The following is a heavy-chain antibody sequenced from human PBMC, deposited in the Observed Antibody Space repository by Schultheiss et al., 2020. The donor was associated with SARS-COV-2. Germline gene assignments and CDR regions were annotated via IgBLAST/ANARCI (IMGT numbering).Heavy chain of an antibody. V-gene: IGHV3-23*01. Sequence: GESLKISCAASGFTFSSYWMSWVRQAPGKGLEWVSAISGSGGSTYYADSVKGRFTISRDNSKNTLYLQMNSLRAEDTAVYYCAKLGYTLYYYYYMDVWGKGTTVTVSS. CDR3: AKLGYTLYYYYYMDV. J-gene: IGHJ6*03. D-gene: IGHD6-13*01. CDR2: ISGSGGST. CDR1: GFTFSSYW.